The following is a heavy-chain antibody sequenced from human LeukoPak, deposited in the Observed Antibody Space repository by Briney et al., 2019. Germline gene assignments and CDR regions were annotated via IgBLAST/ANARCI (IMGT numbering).Heavy chain of an antibody. D-gene: IGHD3-3*01. CDR3: ARGSAYYDFWSGYSPLGRWFDP. J-gene: IGHJ5*02. CDR1: GGSISSYY. Sequence: PSETLSLTCTVSGGSISSYYWSWIRQPPGKGLXXXXXIYYSGSTNYNPSLKSRVTISVDTSKNQFSLKLSSMTAADTAVYYCARGSAYYDFWSGYSPLGRWFDPWGQGTLVTVSS. CDR2: IYYSGST. V-gene: IGHV4-59*01.